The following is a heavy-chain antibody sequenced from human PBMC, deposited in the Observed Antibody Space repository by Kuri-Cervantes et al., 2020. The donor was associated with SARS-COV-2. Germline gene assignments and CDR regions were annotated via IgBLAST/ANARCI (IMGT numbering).Heavy chain of an antibody. V-gene: IGHV4-34*01. D-gene: IGHD2-15*01. Sequence: SQTLSLTCAVYGGSFSGYYWSWIRQPPGKGLEWIGEINHSGSTNYNPSLQSRVTMSVDTSKFEFSLKLSSVTAADTAVYYCARVGRAGYSQPDYWARGTLVTVSS. J-gene: IGHJ4*02. CDR1: GGSFSGYY. CDR3: ARVGRAGYSQPDY. CDR2: INHSGST.